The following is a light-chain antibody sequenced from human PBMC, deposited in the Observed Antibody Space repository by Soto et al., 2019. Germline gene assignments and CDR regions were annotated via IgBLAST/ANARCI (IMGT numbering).Light chain of an antibody. Sequence: QSVLTQSPSASASLGASVKLTYTLSSGHSNYAIAWHQQQSEKGPRYLMKLNSDGSHSKGDGIPDRFSGSSSGAERYLTISSLQSEDEADYYCQTWGSGIVVFGGGTKVTVL. V-gene: IGLV4-69*01. J-gene: IGLJ2*01. CDR3: QTWGSGIVV. CDR2: LNSDGSH. CDR1: SGHSNYA.